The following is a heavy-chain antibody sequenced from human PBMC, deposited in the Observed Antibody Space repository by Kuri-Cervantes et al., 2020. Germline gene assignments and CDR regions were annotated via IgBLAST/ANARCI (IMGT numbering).Heavy chain of an antibody. CDR2: IYSSGST. J-gene: IGHJ6*03. Sequence: SETLSLTCAVTGGSVSRGSFYWSWIRQPPGKGLEWIGNIYSSGSTYYSPSLQTRVTISVDTSKNQFSLKLSSVTAADTAVYYCARVNLSRYCSGGTCYSVFYMDVWGKGTTVTVSS. V-gene: IGHV4-39*07. CDR1: GGSVSRGSFY. CDR3: ARVNLSRYCSGGTCYSVFYMDV. D-gene: IGHD2-15*01.